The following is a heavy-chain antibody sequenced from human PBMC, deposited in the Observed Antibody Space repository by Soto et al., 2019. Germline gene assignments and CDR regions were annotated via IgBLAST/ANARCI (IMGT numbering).Heavy chain of an antibody. CDR3: AKNADFFHYHMDV. V-gene: IGHV1-8*01. J-gene: IGHJ6*03. Sequence: QVLLMQSGAEVRKPGASVTVSCEASGGTFGNYEINWVRQAPGQGLEWMGWMNPSSGNTGYAQKFQGRVTMTRITSTNTAYMELRSLTSEDTAVYYCAKNADFFHYHMDVWGEGTTVTVSS. CDR2: MNPSSGNT. CDR1: GGTFGNYE.